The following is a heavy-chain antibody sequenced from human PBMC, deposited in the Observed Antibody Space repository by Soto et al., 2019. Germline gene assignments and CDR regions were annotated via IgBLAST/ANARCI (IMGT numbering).Heavy chain of an antibody. Sequence: PSETLSLTCAVYGESFSGYYWSWIRQPPGKGLEWIGEINHSGSTNYNPSLKSRVTISVDTSKNQFSLKLSSVTAADTAVYYCARLAGDYYDSSGYYPYYYYYGMDVWGQGTTVTVSS. D-gene: IGHD3-22*01. J-gene: IGHJ6*02. CDR3: ARLAGDYYDSSGYYPYYYYYGMDV. CDR1: GESFSGYY. V-gene: IGHV4-34*01. CDR2: INHSGST.